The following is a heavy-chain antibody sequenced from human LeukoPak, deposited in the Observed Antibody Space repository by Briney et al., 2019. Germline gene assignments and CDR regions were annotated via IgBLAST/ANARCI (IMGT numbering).Heavy chain of an antibody. CDR2: IRSKAYGATT. D-gene: IGHD3-10*01. CDR3: TRFRRGDWFDP. V-gene: IGHV3-49*03. J-gene: IGHJ5*02. CDR1: GFTFGDYA. Sequence: GGSLRLSCTASGFTFGDYAMSWFRQAPGKGLEWVGFIRSKAYGATTEYAASVKGRFTISRDDSKSIAYLQMNSLKTEDTAVYYCTRFRRGDWFDPWGQGTLVTVSS.